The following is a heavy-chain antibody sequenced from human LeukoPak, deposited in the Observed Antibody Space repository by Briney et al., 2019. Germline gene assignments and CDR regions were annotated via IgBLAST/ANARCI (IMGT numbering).Heavy chain of an antibody. J-gene: IGHJ4*02. Sequence: GGSLRLFCVVSGFTFSSYSINWVRHAPGKGLECVSSISSKSRYIYYADSVKGRFTISRDNAKNSLSLQMNSLRAEDTAVYYCARCSGSSTYHSDDYWGQGTLVTVSS. D-gene: IGHD2-15*01. CDR3: ARCSGSSTYHSDDY. CDR1: GFTFSSYS. V-gene: IGHV3-21*01. CDR2: ISSKSRYI.